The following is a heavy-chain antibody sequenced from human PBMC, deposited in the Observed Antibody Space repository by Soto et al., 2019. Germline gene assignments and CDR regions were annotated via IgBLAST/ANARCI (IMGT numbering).Heavy chain of an antibody. D-gene: IGHD4-17*01. J-gene: IGHJ4*02. CDR2: MYYGAST. Sequence: QVQLQESGPGLVKPSETLSLTCTVSGGSIRTYYWNWIRQPPGKGLEWIGYMYYGASTNYNPSLKSRVTVSGDTSKNDFSLKLTSVTAADTAVYYCARSTGYGDSYFDYWGRGTLVTVSS. V-gene: IGHV4-59*01. CDR3: ARSTGYGDSYFDY. CDR1: GGSIRTYY.